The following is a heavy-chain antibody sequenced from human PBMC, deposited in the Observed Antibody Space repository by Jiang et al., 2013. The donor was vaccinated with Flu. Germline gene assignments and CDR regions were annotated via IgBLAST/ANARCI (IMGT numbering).Heavy chain of an antibody. D-gene: IGHD6-6*01. CDR2: IYYSGST. CDR3: ARRRSSSSVDYFDY. V-gene: IGHV4-39*01. J-gene: IGHJ4*02. Sequence: GSGLVKPSETLSLTCTVSGGSISSSSYYWGWIRQPPGKGLEWIGSIYYSGSTYYNPSLKSRVTISVDTSKNQFSLKLSSLTAADTAVYYCARRRSSSSVDYFDYWGQGTLVTVSS. CDR1: GGSISSSSYY.